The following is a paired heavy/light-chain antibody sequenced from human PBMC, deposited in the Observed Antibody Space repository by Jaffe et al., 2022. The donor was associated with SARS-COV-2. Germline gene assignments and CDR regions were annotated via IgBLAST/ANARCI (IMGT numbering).Heavy chain of an antibody. Sequence: QVQLVQSGAEVREPGASVKISCKAFGYTLTDYYLEWVRQAPGQGLEWMGIINPSGGSTSYAQNFQGRLTMTTDTSTNTVHMELSSLRSEDTAVYYCARSLISGWHVMDYWGQGALVSVSS. CDR1: GYTLTDYY. V-gene: IGHV1-46*01. J-gene: IGHJ4*02. CDR2: INPSGGST. CDR3: ARSLISGWHVMDY. D-gene: IGHD6-19*01.
Light chain of an antibody. Sequence: QSVLTQPPSASGAPGQRVTISCSGSSSNIGSNIVNWYQQLPGMAPKVLMYSNDQRPSGVPDRFSGSKSGTSASLAISGLQSEDEADYYCAAWDDSLIGYVFGTGTKVTVL. CDR2: SND. V-gene: IGLV1-44*01. J-gene: IGLJ1*01. CDR1: SSNIGSNI. CDR3: AAWDDSLIGYV.